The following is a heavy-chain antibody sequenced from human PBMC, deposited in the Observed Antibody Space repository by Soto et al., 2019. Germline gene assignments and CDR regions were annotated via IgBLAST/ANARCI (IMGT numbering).Heavy chain of an antibody. D-gene: IGHD5-12*01. Sequence: QITLKESGPTLVKPTQTLTLTCTFSGSSLSTIGVGVGWIRQPPGKALEWLALIYWDDDKRYSPSLKSRLTITKDTSNNQVVLTMTNMDPVDTATYYCAHVYGGYDNFDYWGQGTLVTVSS. V-gene: IGHV2-5*02. CDR1: GSSLSTIGVG. CDR3: AHVYGGYDNFDY. J-gene: IGHJ4*02. CDR2: IYWDDDK.